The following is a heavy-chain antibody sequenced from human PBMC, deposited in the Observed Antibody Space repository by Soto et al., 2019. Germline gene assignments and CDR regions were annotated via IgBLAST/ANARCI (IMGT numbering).Heavy chain of an antibody. CDR2: IWYDGSNK. J-gene: IGHJ1*01. CDR3: ARYLADGDSEYFQH. D-gene: IGHD4-17*01. V-gene: IGHV3-33*01. Sequence: PGGSLRLSCAASGFTFSSYGMHWVRQAPGKGLEWVAVIWYDGSNKYYADSVKGRFTISRDNSKNTLYLQMNSLRAEDTAVYYCARYLADGDSEYFQHWGQGTLVTVSS. CDR1: GFTFSSYG.